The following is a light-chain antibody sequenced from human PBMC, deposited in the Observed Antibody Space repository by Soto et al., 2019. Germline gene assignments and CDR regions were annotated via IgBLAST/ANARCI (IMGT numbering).Light chain of an antibody. CDR1: QGMRND. CDR2: AAP. V-gene: IGKV1-17*01. Sequence: DIQMTQSPSSLSASVGDRVTITCRPSQGMRNDLAWYQQRPGKAPKRLIYAAPSMESGVPSRFIRSGSATDLTLTFSSLQTEDFATYCGLHHNTYPWTLSQGTEVVIK. J-gene: IGKJ1*01. CDR3: LHHNTYPWT.